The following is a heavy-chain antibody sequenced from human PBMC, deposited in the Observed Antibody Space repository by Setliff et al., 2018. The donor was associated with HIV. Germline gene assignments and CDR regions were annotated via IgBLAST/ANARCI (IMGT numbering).Heavy chain of an antibody. CDR1: GGSVNDFY. CDR3: ATLDHSGGNFLAY. V-gene: IGHV4-4*09. J-gene: IGHJ4*02. D-gene: IGHD2-21*02. CDR2: IHSSGST. Sequence: LSLTCTVSGGSVNDFYCNWIRQPPGKGPEWIGYIHSSGSTIYNPSLKSRITLSLDTSKEQFSLELSSATAADTAVYYCATLDHSGGNFLAYWGQGSLVTVSS.